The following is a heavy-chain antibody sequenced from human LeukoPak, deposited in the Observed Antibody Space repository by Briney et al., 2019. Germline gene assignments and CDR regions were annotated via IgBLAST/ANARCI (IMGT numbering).Heavy chain of an antibody. CDR1: GGSISGTYYY. CDR3: ARYRGNSNGGFDP. J-gene: IGHJ5*02. D-gene: IGHD4-23*01. V-gene: IGHV4-39*07. Sequence: KPSETLSLTCTVSGGSISGTYYYWGWIRQPPGKGLEWIGSVYYSGTPYYNPSLKSRVTISVDTSKNQFSLKLTSVTAADTAVYYCARYRGNSNGGFDPWGQGTLVTVSS. CDR2: VYYSGTP.